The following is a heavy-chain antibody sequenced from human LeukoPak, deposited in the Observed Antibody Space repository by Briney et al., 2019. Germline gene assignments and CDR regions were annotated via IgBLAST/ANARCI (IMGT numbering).Heavy chain of an antibody. CDR2: IYYSGST. J-gene: IGHJ4*02. D-gene: IGHD3-16*01. CDR1: GGSISSSSYY. V-gene: IGHV4-39*01. Sequence: SETLSLTCTVSGGSISSSSYYWGWIRQPPGKGLEWIGSIYYSGSTYYNPSLKSRVTISVDTSKNQFSLKLSSVTAADTAVYYCARGQLTYYDYVWGSLGFDYWGQGTLVTVSS. CDR3: ARGQLTYYDYVWGSLGFDY.